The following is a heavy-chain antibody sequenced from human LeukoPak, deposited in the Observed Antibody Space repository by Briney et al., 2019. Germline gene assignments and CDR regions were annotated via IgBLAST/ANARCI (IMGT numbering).Heavy chain of an antibody. D-gene: IGHD3-3*01. J-gene: IGHJ4*02. Sequence: GGSLRLSCAASGFTFSSYSMNWVRQAPGKGLVWVSYISSSSSTIYYADSVKGRFTISRDNSKNTLYLQMNSLRAEDTAVYYCAKDPIDFWSGYYNPLFDYWGQGTLVTVSS. CDR3: AKDPIDFWSGYYNPLFDY. V-gene: IGHV3-48*01. CDR2: ISSSSSTI. CDR1: GFTFSSYS.